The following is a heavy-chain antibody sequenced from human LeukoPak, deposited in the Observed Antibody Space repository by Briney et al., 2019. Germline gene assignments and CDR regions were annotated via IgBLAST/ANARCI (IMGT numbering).Heavy chain of an antibody. D-gene: IGHD5-12*01. CDR1: GFTFSNAW. CDR2: IKSKTDGGTT. V-gene: IGHV3-15*01. Sequence: GGSLRLSCAASGFTFSNAWLSWVRQAPGKGREWVGRIKSKTDGGTTDYAAPVKGRFTISRDDSKNTLYLQMNSLKTEDTAVYYCTTGPSEWLRSISDYWGQGTLVTVSS. J-gene: IGHJ4*02. CDR3: TTGPSEWLRSISDY.